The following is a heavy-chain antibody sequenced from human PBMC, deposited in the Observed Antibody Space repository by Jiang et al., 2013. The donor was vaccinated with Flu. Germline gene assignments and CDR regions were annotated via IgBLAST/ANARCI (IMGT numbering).Heavy chain of an antibody. CDR1: GGSISSYY. D-gene: IGHD4-17*01. CDR2: VSYSGST. CDR3: ARSQSRYGDYREYDT. V-gene: IGHV4-59*13. Sequence: GSGLVKPLRETLSLTCTVSGGSISSYYWSWIRQPPGKGLEWIGCVSYSGSTTYNPSLKSRATILPDTSKNQFSLKLSSVTAADTALYYCARSQSRYGDYREYDTWGQGTLVTVSS. J-gene: IGHJ5*02.